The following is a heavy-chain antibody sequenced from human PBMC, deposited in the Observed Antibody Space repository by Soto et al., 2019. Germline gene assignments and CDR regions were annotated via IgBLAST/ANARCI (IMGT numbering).Heavy chain of an antibody. CDR2: ISGSGDST. D-gene: IGHD5-18*01. J-gene: IGHJ6*02. CDR3: AKDVGKAIVYDIYAMDV. V-gene: IGHV3-23*01. Sequence: GGSLRLSCVASGFTFSSYAMNWVRQAPGKGLEWVSAISGSGDSTFYADSVRGRFTISRDNSKSTLYLQMNSLRAEDTAEYYCAKDVGKAIVYDIYAMDVWGQGTTVTVSS. CDR1: GFTFSSYA.